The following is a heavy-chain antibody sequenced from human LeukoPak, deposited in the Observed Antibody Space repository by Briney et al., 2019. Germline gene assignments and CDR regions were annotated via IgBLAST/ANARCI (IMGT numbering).Heavy chain of an antibody. Sequence: PSETLSLTCTVSGGSITDCYWSWIRHSSGKGLEWIGYMYYSGSAYYSPSLKTRVTISVDTSKNQFSQKLSSVTAADTAVYYCASHATPVGQDAFDIWGQGTMVTVSS. CDR2: MYYSGSA. CDR3: ASHATPVGQDAFDI. CDR1: GGSITDCY. D-gene: IGHD4-23*01. J-gene: IGHJ3*02. V-gene: IGHV4-59*08.